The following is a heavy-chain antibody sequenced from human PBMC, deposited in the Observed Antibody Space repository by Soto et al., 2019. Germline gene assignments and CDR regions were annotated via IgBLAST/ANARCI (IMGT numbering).Heavy chain of an antibody. D-gene: IGHD4-4*01. V-gene: IGHV5-51*01. J-gene: IGHJ5*01. CDR2: IYPSDSDT. CDR1: GYRFTSYW. CDR3: ERTDDSAYFNGFDT. Sequence: PGESLKISCRTSGYRFTSYWIALGRQMPGKGMEWMGIIYPSDSDTRYSPSFQGQVTISDDRSTSTVILQWASLKASDTAVYFWERTDDSAYFNGFDTWGQGTLVTVSS.